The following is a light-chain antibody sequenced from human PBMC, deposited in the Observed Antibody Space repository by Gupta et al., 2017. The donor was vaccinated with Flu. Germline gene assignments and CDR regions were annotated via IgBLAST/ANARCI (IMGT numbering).Light chain of an antibody. Sequence: SITISCTGTSSDVGSYNYVSWYQQHPGKAPKLMISEVSNRPSRVSNRFSGSKSGNTASLTISGLQAEDEADYYCSSYTSSSSYVFGTGTNVTVL. CDR3: SSYTSSSSYV. V-gene: IGLV2-14*01. CDR2: EVS. CDR1: SSDVGSYNY. J-gene: IGLJ1*01.